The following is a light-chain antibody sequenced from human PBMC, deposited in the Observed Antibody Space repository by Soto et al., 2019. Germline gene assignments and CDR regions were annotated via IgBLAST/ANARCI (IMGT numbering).Light chain of an antibody. CDR1: QSVSSSY. J-gene: IGKJ1*01. Sequence: EIVLTQSPGTLSLSPGQRATPSSRASQSVSSSYLAWYQQKPGQAPRLLIYGASSRATGIPDRFSGSGSGTDFTLTISRLEPEDFAVYYCQQYGSSPWTFGQGTKVDI. CDR2: GAS. V-gene: IGKV3-20*01. CDR3: QQYGSSPWT.